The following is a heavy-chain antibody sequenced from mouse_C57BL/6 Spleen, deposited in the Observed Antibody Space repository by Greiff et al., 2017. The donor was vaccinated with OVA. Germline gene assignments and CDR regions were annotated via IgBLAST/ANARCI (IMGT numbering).Heavy chain of an antibody. CDR2: LYPGAGDT. Sequence: VQLQQSGPELVKPGASVTISCKASGYAFSSSWMNWVKQRPGTGLAWIGRLYPGAGDTNYNGKLKGKTTLPADKSSSTADMQLSSLTSEDSAVYCCARRNGSSYGDFDYWGQGTTLTVSS. CDR1: GYAFSSSW. V-gene: IGHV1-82*01. J-gene: IGHJ2*01. D-gene: IGHD1-1*01. CDR3: ARRNGSSYGDFDY.